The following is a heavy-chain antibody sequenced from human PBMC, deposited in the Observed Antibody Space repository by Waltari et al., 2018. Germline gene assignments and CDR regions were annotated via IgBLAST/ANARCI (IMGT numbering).Heavy chain of an antibody. V-gene: IGHV3-23*01. CDR2: ISVSDFT. D-gene: IGHD1-20*01. J-gene: IGHJ4*02. CDR3: AKPFYNWDDPLDS. CDR1: GFTFGTDA. Sequence: EVQLLQSGGDWVQPGGSLRLSCVKSGFTFGTDAISLVRQAPGTGLEWVSAISVSDFTYYADSVRGRFTISRDTSKNTVYLQLNSLRGEDAAVYYCAKPFYNWDDPLDSWGQGTLVTVSS.